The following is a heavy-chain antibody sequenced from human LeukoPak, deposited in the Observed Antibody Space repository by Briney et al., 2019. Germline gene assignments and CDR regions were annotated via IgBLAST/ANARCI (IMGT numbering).Heavy chain of an antibody. CDR3: ARGRGGRNYSNLHRPSGITLLGNWFDP. J-gene: IGHJ5*02. D-gene: IGHD4-11*01. CDR2: INHSGST. Sequence: PSETLSLTCAVYGGSFSGYYWSWIRQPPGKGLEWIGEINHSGSTNYNPSLKSRVTISVDTSKNQFSLKLSSVTAADTAVYHCARGRGGRNYSNLHRPSGITLLGNWFDPWGQGTLVTVSS. V-gene: IGHV4-34*01. CDR1: GGSFSGYY.